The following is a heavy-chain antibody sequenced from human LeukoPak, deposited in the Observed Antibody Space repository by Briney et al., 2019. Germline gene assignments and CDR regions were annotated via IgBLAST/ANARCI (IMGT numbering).Heavy chain of an antibody. CDR1: GFTFDDYA. J-gene: IGHJ5*02. D-gene: IGHD6-19*01. V-gene: IGHV3-9*01. CDR3: AKANSSGWFFVGWFDP. CDR2: ISWNSGSI. Sequence: GRSLRLSCAASGFTFDDYAMHWVRQAPGKGLEWVSGISWNSGSIGYAVSVKGRFTISRDNAKNSLYLQMNSLRAEDTALYYCAKANSSGWFFVGWFDPWGQGTLVTVSS.